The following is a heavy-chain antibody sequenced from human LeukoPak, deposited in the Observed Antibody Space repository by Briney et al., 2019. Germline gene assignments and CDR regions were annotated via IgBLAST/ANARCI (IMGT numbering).Heavy chain of an antibody. CDR3: ARSLWFATTNFDY. D-gene: IGHD3-10*01. Sequence: PGGSLRLSCAVSGFTFNSYAMHWVRQTPGKGLEWVAVISYEGSNKYYADSVKDRFTISRDNSMHTLYLQMNSLRVEDTAIYYCARSLWFATTNFDYWGQGSLVTVSS. V-gene: IGHV3-30-3*01. CDR1: GFTFNSYA. J-gene: IGHJ4*02. CDR2: ISYEGSNK.